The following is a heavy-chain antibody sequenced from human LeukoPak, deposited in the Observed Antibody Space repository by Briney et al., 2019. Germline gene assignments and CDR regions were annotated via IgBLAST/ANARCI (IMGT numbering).Heavy chain of an antibody. Sequence: SETLSLTCTVSGGSISSYYWGWIRQPPGKGLEWIGSIYYSGSTYYNPSLKSRVTISVDTSKNQFSLKLSSVTAADTAVYYCARGSFSLYYYYMDVWGKGTTVTVSS. CDR3: ARGSFSLYYYYMDV. J-gene: IGHJ6*03. D-gene: IGHD2-15*01. CDR2: IYYSGST. V-gene: IGHV4-39*07. CDR1: GGSISSYY.